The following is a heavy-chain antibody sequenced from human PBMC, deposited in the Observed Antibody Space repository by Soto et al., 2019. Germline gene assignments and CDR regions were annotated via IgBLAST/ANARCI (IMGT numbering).Heavy chain of an antibody. CDR1: GFTFNIYT. J-gene: IGHJ3*01. V-gene: IGHV3-21*02. Sequence: EVQLVESGGGLVKPGGSLRLSCAASGFTFNIYTMNWVRQAPGKGLEWVSSISSGGAYVYYADSVKGRFTVSRDNAANSLILHLNSLTAEDTAVYYCARDSSLFCTGGTCYLQDAFDVWGQGTMVTVSS. CDR3: ARDSSLFCTGGTCYLQDAFDV. D-gene: IGHD2-15*01. CDR2: ISSGGAYV.